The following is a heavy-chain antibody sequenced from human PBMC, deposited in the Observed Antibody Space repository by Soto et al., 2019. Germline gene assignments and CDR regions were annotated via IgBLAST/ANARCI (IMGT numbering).Heavy chain of an antibody. D-gene: IGHD3-3*02. V-gene: IGHV1-69*12. J-gene: IGHJ6*02. CDR2: IIPIFPTP. CDR3: ARDKDRQQLGGNYYYGIDV. CDR1: GGTFGNSA. Sequence: QVQLVQSGAEVKKPGSSVTVSCKASGGTFGNSAISWVRQAPGQGLEWMGGIIPIFPTPAYAQKFQGRVTITAEESTSTDYMELTSLRSEDTAVYYCARDKDRQQLGGNYYYGIDVWGQGTTVTVSS.